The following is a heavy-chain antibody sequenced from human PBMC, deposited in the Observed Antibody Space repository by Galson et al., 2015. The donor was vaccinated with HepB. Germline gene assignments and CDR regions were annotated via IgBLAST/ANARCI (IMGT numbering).Heavy chain of an antibody. D-gene: IGHD1-26*01. CDR1: GFPFSSYS. Sequence: SLRLSCAASGFPFSSYSLNWVRQAPGKGLEWVSSISSSSSYIYYADSVKGRFTISRDNAKNSLYLQMNSLRAEDTAVYYCARDRGMGGDYFDYWGQGTLVTVSS. J-gene: IGHJ4*02. V-gene: IGHV3-21*01. CDR2: ISSSSSYI. CDR3: ARDRGMGGDYFDY.